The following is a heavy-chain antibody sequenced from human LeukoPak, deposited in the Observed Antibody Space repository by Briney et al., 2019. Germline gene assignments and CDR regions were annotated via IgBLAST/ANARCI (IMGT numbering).Heavy chain of an antibody. J-gene: IGHJ5*02. Sequence: GESLKISCKGSGYSFTSFWIGWVRQMPGKGLEWMGIIYPDDSDTRYSPSFQGQVTISVYKSISTAYLQWSSLRASDTAMYYCARGGYYGSGRGWFDPWGQGTLVTVSS. CDR1: GYSFTSFW. V-gene: IGHV5-51*01. CDR3: ARGGYYGSGRGWFDP. CDR2: IYPDDSDT. D-gene: IGHD3-10*01.